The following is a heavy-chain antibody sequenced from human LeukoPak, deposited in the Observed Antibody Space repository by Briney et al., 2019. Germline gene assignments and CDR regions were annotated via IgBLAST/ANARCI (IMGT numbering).Heavy chain of an antibody. J-gene: IGHJ4*02. D-gene: IGHD3-22*01. V-gene: IGHV3-30-3*01. CDR3: ARALSNAYYYDSSGYYSRLGY. CDR2: ISYDGSNK. Sequence: GGSLRLSCAASGFTFSSYAMHWVRQAPGKGLEWVAVISYDGSNKYYADSVKGRFTISRDNSKNTLYLQMNSLRAEDTAVYYCARALSNAYYYDSSGYYSRLGYWGQGTLVTVSS. CDR1: GFTFSSYA.